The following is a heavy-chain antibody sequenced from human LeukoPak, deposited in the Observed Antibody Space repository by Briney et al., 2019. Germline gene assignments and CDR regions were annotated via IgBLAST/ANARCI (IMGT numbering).Heavy chain of an antibody. V-gene: IGHV3-48*01. J-gene: IGHJ1*01. CDR1: GFTFSSYS. Sequence: GGSLRLSCAASGFTFSSYSMNWVRQAPGKGLEWVSYISSSSSTIYYADSVKGRFTISRDNAKNSLYLQMNSLRAEDTAVYYCAKDWGQVPASISGHWGQGTLVTVSS. CDR2: ISSSSSTI. CDR3: AKDWGQVPASISGH. D-gene: IGHD2-2*01.